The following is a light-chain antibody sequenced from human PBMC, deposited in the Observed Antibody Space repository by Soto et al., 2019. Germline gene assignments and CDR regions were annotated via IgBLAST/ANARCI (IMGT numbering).Light chain of an antibody. CDR2: SND. J-gene: IGLJ2*01. Sequence: QSVLTQPPSTSGTPGQRVTISCSGSSSNIGTNTVNWYQQFPGTAPKLLIYSNDQRPSGVPDRFSGSKSGTSASLAISGLQSEYEADYYCAAWDDSLKGLVLGGGTKLTIL. CDR3: AAWDDSLKGLV. CDR1: SSNIGTNT. V-gene: IGLV1-44*01.